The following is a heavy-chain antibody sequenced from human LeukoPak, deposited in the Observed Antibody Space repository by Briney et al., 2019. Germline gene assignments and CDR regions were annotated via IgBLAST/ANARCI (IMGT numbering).Heavy chain of an antibody. V-gene: IGHV3-23*01. Sequence: GGSLRLSCAASGFTFSSYAMSWVRQAPGKGLEWVSAISGSGGSTYYADSVKGRFTISRDNSKNTLYLQMNSLRAKDTAVYYCAKGALRYCSGGSCYSGAIDYWGQGTLVTVSS. D-gene: IGHD2-15*01. CDR1: GFTFSSYA. CDR3: AKGALRYCSGGSCYSGAIDY. J-gene: IGHJ4*02. CDR2: ISGSGGST.